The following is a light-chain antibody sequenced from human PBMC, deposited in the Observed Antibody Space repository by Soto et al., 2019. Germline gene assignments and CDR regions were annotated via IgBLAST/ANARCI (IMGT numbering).Light chain of an antibody. CDR1: QSISFY. CDR2: DAS. CDR3: QQFSSYPLT. Sequence: EIVLTQSPGTLSLSPGERATLSCRASQSISFYLTWYQHKPGQAPRLLIYDASSRATGIPDRFSGGGSGTDFTLTISRLEPEDFAVYYCQQFSSYPLTFGGGTKVDIK. J-gene: IGKJ4*01. V-gene: IGKV3-20*01.